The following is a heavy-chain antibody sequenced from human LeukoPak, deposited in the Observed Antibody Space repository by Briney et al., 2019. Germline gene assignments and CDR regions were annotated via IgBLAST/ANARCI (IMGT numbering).Heavy chain of an antibody. CDR2: IASKTDGGAT. J-gene: IGHJ4*02. CDR1: GLTVTNAW. D-gene: IGHD3-10*01. CDR3: TTGIRGD. Sequence: GGSPRLSCSASGLTVTNAWMNWVRQAPGEGLDWVGRIASKTDGGATDYAAPVKGRFTISRDDSKNTLNLQMNSLKTEDTAVYYCTTGIRGDWGQGTLVTVSS. V-gene: IGHV3-15*07.